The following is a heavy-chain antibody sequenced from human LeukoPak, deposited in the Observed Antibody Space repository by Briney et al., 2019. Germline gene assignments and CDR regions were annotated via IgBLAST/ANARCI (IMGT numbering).Heavy chain of an antibody. CDR1: GXTFSAYG. CDR3: AKELTRPNRPVAGLNY. CDR2: ISYDGSNK. Sequence: GRSLRLSCAASGXTFSAYGMHWVRQAPGKGQEWVAIISYDGSNKYYPDSVKGRFTISRDDSKNTLYLQMNSLRTEDTAVYYCAKELTRPNRPVAGLNYWGQGTLVTVSS. D-gene: IGHD6-19*01. J-gene: IGHJ4*02. V-gene: IGHV3-30*18.